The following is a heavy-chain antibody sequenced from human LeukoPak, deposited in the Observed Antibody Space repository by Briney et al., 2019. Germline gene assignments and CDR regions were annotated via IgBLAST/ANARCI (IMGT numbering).Heavy chain of an antibody. J-gene: IGHJ6*02. Sequence: ASVKVSCKASGYTFTSYGISWVRQAPGQGLEWMGRISAYNGNTNYAQKLQGRVTMTTDTSTSTAHMELRSLRSDDTAVYYCARRGLMDGMDLWGQGTTVTVSS. V-gene: IGHV1-18*01. CDR1: GYTFTSYG. CDR3: ARRGLMDGMDL. CDR2: ISAYNGNT. D-gene: IGHD2-8*01.